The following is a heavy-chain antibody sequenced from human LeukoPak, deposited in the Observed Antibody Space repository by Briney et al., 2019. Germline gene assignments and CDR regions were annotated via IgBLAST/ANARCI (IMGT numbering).Heavy chain of an antibody. Sequence: GGSLRLSCAASGFTFSSYSMNWVRQAPGKGLEWVSYISSSSSTIYYADSVKGRFTISRDNGKNSLYLQMNSLRAEDTAVYYCARRRWNDAVVWFDPWGQGTLVTVSS. V-gene: IGHV3-48*01. D-gene: IGHD1-1*01. CDR2: ISSSSSTI. J-gene: IGHJ5*02. CDR3: ARRRWNDAVVWFDP. CDR1: GFTFSSYS.